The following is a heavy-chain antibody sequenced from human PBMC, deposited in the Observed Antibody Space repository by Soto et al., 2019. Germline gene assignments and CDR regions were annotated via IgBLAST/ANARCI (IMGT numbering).Heavy chain of an antibody. CDR3: ARQMEYYYDSSGYYFRAFDI. Sequence: VESLKISCSGSGDSFTNYWIGWVRQMPWKGLEWMGIIYPGDSDTRYSPSFQGQVTISADKSISTAYLQWSSLKASDTAIYYCARQMEYYYDSSGYYFRAFDIWGQGTMVTVSS. CDR2: IYPGDSDT. D-gene: IGHD3-22*01. J-gene: IGHJ3*02. CDR1: GDSFTNYW. V-gene: IGHV5-51*01.